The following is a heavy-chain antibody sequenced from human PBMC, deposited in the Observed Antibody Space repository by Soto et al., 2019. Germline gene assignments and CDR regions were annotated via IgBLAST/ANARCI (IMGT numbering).Heavy chain of an antibody. D-gene: IGHD5-12*01. CDR3: ARDNRVRMATITVYYGMDV. J-gene: IGHJ6*02. V-gene: IGHV1-69*13. Sequence: SVKVSCKASGGTFSSYAISWVRQAPGQGLEWMGGIIPIFGTANYAQKFQGRVTITADESTSPAYMELSSLRSEDTAVYYCARDNRVRMATITVYYGMDVWGQGTTVTVSS. CDR1: GGTFSSYA. CDR2: IIPIFGTA.